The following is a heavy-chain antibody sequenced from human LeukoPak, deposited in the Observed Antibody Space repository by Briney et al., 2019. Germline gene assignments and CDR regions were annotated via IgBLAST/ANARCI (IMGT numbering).Heavy chain of an antibody. CDR3: ARVGYSSSWLRRYYYYMDV. Sequence: PSETLSLTCTVSGGSISSSSYYWGWIRQPPGKGLEWIGSIYYSGSTYYNPSLKSRVTISVDTSKNQFSLKLSSVTAADTAVYYCARVGYSSSWLRRYYYYMDVWGKGTTVTVSS. CDR2: IYYSGST. J-gene: IGHJ6*03. V-gene: IGHV4-39*07. D-gene: IGHD6-13*01. CDR1: GGSISSSSYY.